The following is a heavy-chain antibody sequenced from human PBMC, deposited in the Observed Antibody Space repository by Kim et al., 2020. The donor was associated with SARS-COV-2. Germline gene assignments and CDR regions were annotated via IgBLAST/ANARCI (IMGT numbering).Heavy chain of an antibody. V-gene: IGHV1-2*02. CDR3: ARADDILTGSDY. J-gene: IGHJ4*02. Sequence: NYAPKFQGRVTMTRDTSISTAYMELSRLRSDDTAVYYCARADDILTGSDYWGQGTLVTVSS. D-gene: IGHD3-9*01.